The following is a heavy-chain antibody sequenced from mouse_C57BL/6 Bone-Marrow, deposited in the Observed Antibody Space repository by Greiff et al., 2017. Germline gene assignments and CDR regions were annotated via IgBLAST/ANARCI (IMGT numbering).Heavy chain of an antibody. CDR2: IYPGDGDT. V-gene: IGHV1-82*01. D-gene: IGHD3-2*02. CDR1: GYAFSSSW. J-gene: IGHJ3*01. Sequence: QVQLQQSGPELVKPGASVKISCKASGYAFSSSWMNWVKQRPGKGLEWIGRIYPGDGDTNYNGKFKGKATLTADKSSSTAYMQLSSLTSEDSAVYFCAGDSSGYVFAYWGQGTLVTVSA. CDR3: AGDSSGYVFAY.